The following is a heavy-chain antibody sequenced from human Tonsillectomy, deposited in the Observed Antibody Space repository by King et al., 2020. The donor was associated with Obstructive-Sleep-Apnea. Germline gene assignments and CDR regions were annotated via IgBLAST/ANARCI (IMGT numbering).Heavy chain of an antibody. V-gene: IGHV4-30-4*01. Sequence: VQLQESGPGLVKPSQTLSLTCTVSGGSISSGDYNWNWIRQPPGKGLEWIGYINYSGSTHYNSSLKSRLIISVDTSKNQFSLKLSSLTAADTAVYYCARSPKLIWFGELSTFDYWGQGTLVTVSS. D-gene: IGHD3-10*01. CDR2: INYSGST. CDR1: GGSISSGDYN. CDR3: ARSPKLIWFGELSTFDY. J-gene: IGHJ4*02.